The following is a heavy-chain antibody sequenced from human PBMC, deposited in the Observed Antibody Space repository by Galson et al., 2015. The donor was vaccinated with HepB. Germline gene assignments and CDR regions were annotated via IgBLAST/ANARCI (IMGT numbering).Heavy chain of an antibody. CDR1: GFTFSSYE. CDR3: ARDTYYYDSSGYFGYYYYYYGMDV. CDR2: ISSSSSYI. D-gene: IGHD3-22*01. V-gene: IGHV3-21*01. J-gene: IGHJ6*02. Sequence: SLRLSCAASGFTFSSYEMNWVRQAPGKGLEWVSSISSSSSYIYYADSVKGRFTISRDNAKNSLYLQMNSLRAEDTAVYYCARDTYYYDSSGYFGYYYYYYGMDVWGQGTTVTVSS.